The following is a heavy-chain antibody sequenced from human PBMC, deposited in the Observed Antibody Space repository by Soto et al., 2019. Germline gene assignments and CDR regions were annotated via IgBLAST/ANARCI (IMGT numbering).Heavy chain of an antibody. V-gene: IGHV3-48*02. CDR2: ISSSSSTI. D-gene: IGHD3-10*01. CDR1: GFTFSSYS. CDR3: ARRGVRAFDI. Sequence: GGSLRLSXAASGFTFSSYSMNWVRQAPGKGLEWVSYISSSSSTIYYADSVKGRFTISRDSAKNSLYLQMYSQRNEDTAVDYCARRGVRAFDIWGQRTRFTVAS. J-gene: IGHJ3*02.